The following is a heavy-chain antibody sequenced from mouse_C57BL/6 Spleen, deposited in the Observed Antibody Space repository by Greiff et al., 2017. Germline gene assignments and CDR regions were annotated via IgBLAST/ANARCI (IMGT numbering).Heavy chain of an antibody. CDR1: GYTFTSYW. CDR2: IHPNSGST. V-gene: IGHV1-64*01. Sequence: QVQLQQPGAELVKPGASVKLSCKASGYTFTSYWMHWVKQRPGQGLEWIGMIHPNSGSTNYNEKFKSKATLTVDKSSSTVYMQLSSLTSEDSAVYDCASLTGTSFDYWGQGTTLTVSS. CDR3: ASLTGTSFDY. D-gene: IGHD4-1*01. J-gene: IGHJ2*01.